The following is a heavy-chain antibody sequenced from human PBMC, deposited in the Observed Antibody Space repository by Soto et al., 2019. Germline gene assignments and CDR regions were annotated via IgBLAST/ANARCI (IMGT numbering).Heavy chain of an antibody. Sequence: EVQLVESGGGLVQPGGSPRLSCAASGFTFSTYSMNWVRQAPGMGLEWVSSITSGRSTIYYADSVKGRFTISRDNAKNSLYLQMNSLRAEDTAVYYCARGLGYCSGGSCHLWGQGTLVTVSS. D-gene: IGHD2-15*01. CDR2: ITSGRSTI. J-gene: IGHJ5*02. V-gene: IGHV3-48*01. CDR3: ARGLGYCSGGSCHL. CDR1: GFTFSTYS.